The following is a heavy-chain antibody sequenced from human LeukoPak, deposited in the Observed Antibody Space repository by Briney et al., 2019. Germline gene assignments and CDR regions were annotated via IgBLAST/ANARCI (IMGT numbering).Heavy chain of an antibody. Sequence: GGSLRLSCAASGFTFSSYGMHWVRQAPGKGLEWVAFIRYDGSNKYYADSVKGRFTISRDNSKNTLNLQMNSLRAEDTAVYYCARSDDSGYYYMDVWGKGTTVTISS. CDR1: GFTFSSYG. J-gene: IGHJ6*03. CDR3: ARSDDSGYYYMDV. CDR2: IRYDGSNK. V-gene: IGHV3-30*02. D-gene: IGHD3-16*01.